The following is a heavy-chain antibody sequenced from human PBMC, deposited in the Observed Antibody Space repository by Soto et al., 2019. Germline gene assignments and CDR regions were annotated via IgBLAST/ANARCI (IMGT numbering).Heavy chain of an antibody. D-gene: IGHD1-1*01. J-gene: IGHJ4*02. CDR2: IKLDGREK. CDR1: GFIFRRYW. V-gene: IGHV3-7*01. CDR3: VRESDGYGRFDY. Sequence: GGSLRLSCSASGFIFRRYWMAWVRQAPGKGLEWVATIKLDGREKNYLDSVEGRFTISRDDVDNSMSLQMSRLRGEDTAVYFCVRESDGYGRFDYWGLGTPVTVSS.